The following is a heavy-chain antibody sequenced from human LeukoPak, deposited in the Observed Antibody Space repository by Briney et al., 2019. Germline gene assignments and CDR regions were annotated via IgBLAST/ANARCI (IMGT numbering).Heavy chain of an antibody. CDR1: GYSFTSYW. J-gene: IGHJ4*02. CDR3: ATRGVVVPAAQLFDY. CDR2: VYPGDSDT. Sequence: GESLKISCKGSGYSFTSYWIGWVRQMPGKGLEWMGIVYPGDSDTRYSPSFQGQVTISADKSISTAYLQWSSLKASDTAMYYCATRGVVVPAAQLFDYWGRGTLVTVSS. V-gene: IGHV5-51*01. D-gene: IGHD2-2*01.